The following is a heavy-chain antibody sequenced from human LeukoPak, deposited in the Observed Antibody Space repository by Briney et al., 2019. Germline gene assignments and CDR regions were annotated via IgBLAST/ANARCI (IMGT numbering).Heavy chain of an antibody. CDR1: GFTFGSYT. CDR3: ARDHSGWAFDY. J-gene: IGHJ4*02. D-gene: IGHD6-19*01. CDR2: ISSSSNYI. Sequence: SGGSLRLSCAASGFTFGSYTMNRVRQAPGKGLEWVSSISSSSNYIYYADSVKGRFTISRDNAKNSLYLQMISLRAEDTAVYYCARDHSGWAFDYWGQGTLVTVSS. V-gene: IGHV3-21*01.